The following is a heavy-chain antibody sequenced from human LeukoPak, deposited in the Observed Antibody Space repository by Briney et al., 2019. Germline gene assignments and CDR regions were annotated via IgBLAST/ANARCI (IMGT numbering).Heavy chain of an antibody. D-gene: IGHD1-26*01. CDR2: ISAYNGNT. J-gene: IGHJ4*02. V-gene: IGHV1-18*01. CDR3: ARDFTPGGSYYYDY. CDR1: VYTFTSYG. Sequence: GASVKVSCKPSVYTFTSYGISWVRQAPGQGLEWMGWISAYNGNTNYAQKLQGRGTMTTDTSTSTAYMELRSLRSDDTAVYYCARDFTPGGSYYYDYWGQGTLVTVSS.